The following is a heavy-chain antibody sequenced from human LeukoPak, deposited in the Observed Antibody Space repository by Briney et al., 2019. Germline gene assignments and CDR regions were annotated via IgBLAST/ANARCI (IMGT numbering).Heavy chain of an antibody. CDR1: AFTFSSYA. Sequence: PGGSLRLSWAASAFTFSSYAMSCVSQAAGKGMEWVSAIISIGGSTFYGDSGKGRLSISRDNSKNTLYLQMNSLRAEDTAVYYCAEDRIRYFDWLCFDYWSQGTLVTVSS. D-gene: IGHD3-9*01. J-gene: IGHJ4*02. CDR2: IISIGGST. CDR3: AEDRIRYFDWLCFDY. V-gene: IGHV3-23*01.